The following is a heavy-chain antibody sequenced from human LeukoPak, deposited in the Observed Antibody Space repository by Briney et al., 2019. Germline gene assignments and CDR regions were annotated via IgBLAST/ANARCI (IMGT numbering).Heavy chain of an antibody. J-gene: IGHJ4*02. CDR2: IYPRDGST. CDR3: ARDQEGFDY. V-gene: IGHV1-46*01. Sequence: ASVKVSCKASGYTFTSNYIHWVRQAPGQGLEWMGMIYPRDGSTSYAQKFQGRVTVTRDTSTSTVHMELSGLRSEDTAVYYCARDQEGFDYWGQGTLVTVSA. CDR1: GYTFTSNY.